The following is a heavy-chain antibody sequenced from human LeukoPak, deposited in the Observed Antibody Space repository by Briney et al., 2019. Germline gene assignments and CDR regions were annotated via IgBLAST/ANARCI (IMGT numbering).Heavy chain of an antibody. J-gene: IGHJ5*02. CDR1: GCTFSSYA. Sequence: GRSLRLSCAASGCTFSSYAMHGLRQAPGKGLEWVAVISYDGSNKYYADSVKGRFTISRDNSKNTLYLQMNSLRAEDTAVYYCARVLWGSIAAAGLRWFDPWGQGTLVTVSS. CDR3: ARVLWGSIAAAGLRWFDP. D-gene: IGHD6-13*01. CDR2: ISYDGSNK. V-gene: IGHV3-30-3*01.